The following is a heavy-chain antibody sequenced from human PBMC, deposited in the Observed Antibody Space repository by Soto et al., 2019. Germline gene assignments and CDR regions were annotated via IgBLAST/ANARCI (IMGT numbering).Heavy chain of an antibody. D-gene: IGHD3-22*01. J-gene: IGHJ3*02. CDR1: GGSISSGGYY. V-gene: IGHV4-30-4*08. CDR3: ARGSVYTYYYDSSGYPRDAFDI. CDR2: IYYSGST. Sequence: TSETLSLTCTVSGGSISSGGYYWAWIRQPPGKGLEWIGYIYYSGSTYYNPSLKSRVTISVDTSKNQFSLKLSSVTAADTAVYYCARGSVYTYYYDSSGYPRDAFDIWGQGTMVTVSS.